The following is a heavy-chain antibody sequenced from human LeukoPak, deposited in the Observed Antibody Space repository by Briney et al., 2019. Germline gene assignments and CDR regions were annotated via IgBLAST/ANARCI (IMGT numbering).Heavy chain of an antibody. V-gene: IGHV4-34*01. CDR3: ARGPESTGSYYEYWFDP. CDR1: GGSFSGYY. J-gene: IGHJ5*02. D-gene: IGHD1-26*01. Sequence: PSETLSLTCAVYGGSFSGYYWSWIRQPPGKGLEWIGEINHSGSTNYNPSLKSRVTISVDTSKNQFSLKLSSVTAADTAVYYCARGPESTGSYYEYWFDPWGQGTLVTVSS. CDR2: INHSGST.